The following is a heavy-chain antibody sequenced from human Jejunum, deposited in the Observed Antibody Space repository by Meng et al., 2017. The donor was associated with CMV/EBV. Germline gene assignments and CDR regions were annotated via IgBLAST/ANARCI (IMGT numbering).Heavy chain of an antibody. CDR3: ARRWEGNTWFDY. J-gene: IGHJ4*02. Sequence: CIVPGGSISSYYWSWIRQPPGKALEWIGYVSYIGSTSYNPSLNSRFTISVDTPKNQFSLKVTSVTAADTAVYFCARRWEGNTWFDYWGQGMLVTVSS. V-gene: IGHV4-59*01. CDR1: GGSISSYY. CDR2: VSYIGST. D-gene: IGHD1-26*01.